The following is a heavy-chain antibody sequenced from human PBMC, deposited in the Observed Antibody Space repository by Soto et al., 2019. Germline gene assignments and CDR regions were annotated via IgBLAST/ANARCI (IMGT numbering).Heavy chain of an antibody. J-gene: IGHJ3*01. D-gene: IGHD2-8*01. CDR3: ARWALVRNEWCFGALDV. CDR1: GYTFINFG. V-gene: IGHV1-18*04. Sequence: QVQLVQSGPEIKKPGASVKVSCKASGYTFINFGISWLRQAPGQGPEWMGWISTSDGNTNYAQKVQERVTMTTDTSTSTAYMELRRLESDDTAVYYCARWALVRNEWCFGALDVWGQGKLVTVSS. CDR2: ISTSDGNT.